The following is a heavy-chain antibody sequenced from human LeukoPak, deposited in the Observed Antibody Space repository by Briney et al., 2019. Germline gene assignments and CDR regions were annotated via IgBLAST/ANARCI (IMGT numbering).Heavy chain of an antibody. J-gene: IGHJ4*02. CDR2: INPSDGST. CDR3: ARDVGEYCSSVSCYASDY. CDR1: GYTFTSYG. D-gene: IGHD2-2*01. Sequence: ASVKVSCKASGYTFTSYGISWVRQAPGQGLEWMGIINPSDGSTSYAQKLQGRVSMTTDTSTSTAYMDLRSLRSDDTAVYYCARDVGEYCSSVSCYASDYWGQGTLVTVSS. V-gene: IGHV1-18*01.